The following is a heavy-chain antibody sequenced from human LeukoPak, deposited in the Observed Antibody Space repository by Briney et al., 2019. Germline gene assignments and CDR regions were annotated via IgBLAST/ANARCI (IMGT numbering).Heavy chain of an antibody. CDR2: INSDGSST. Sequence: PGGSLRLSCAASGFTFSSYRMHWVRQAPGKGLVWVSLINSDGSSTTYADSVKGRFTISRDIAKNTLYLQMKSLRAEDTAVYYCARVRSGSSAGNYGMDVWGQGTTVTVSS. D-gene: IGHD1-26*01. CDR1: GFTFSSYR. V-gene: IGHV3-74*01. J-gene: IGHJ6*02. CDR3: ARVRSGSSAGNYGMDV.